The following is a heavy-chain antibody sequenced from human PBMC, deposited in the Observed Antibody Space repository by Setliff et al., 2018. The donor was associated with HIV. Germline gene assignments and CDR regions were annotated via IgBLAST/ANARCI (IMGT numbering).Heavy chain of an antibody. CDR3: ATFRRGSGRYYYYMDV. J-gene: IGHJ6*03. D-gene: IGHD3-10*01. CDR2: FDPEDGET. CDR1: GYSPTDFS. Sequence: ASVKVSCKFSGYSPTDFSIHWVRQAPGKGLEWMGGFDPEDGETIYAQKFQGRVTMTEDTSTDTAYMELSSLRSQDTALYYCATFRRGSGRYYYYMDVWGKGTTVTVSS. V-gene: IGHV1-24*01.